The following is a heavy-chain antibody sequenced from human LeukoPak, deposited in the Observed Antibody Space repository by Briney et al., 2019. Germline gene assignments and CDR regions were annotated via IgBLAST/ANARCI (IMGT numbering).Heavy chain of an antibody. CDR3: ARAGDSSGYDAFDI. V-gene: IGHV6-1*01. CDR1: GDSVSSNSAA. J-gene: IGHJ3*02. Sequence: SQTLSLTCAISGDSVSSNSAAWNWNRRSPSRGLEWLGRTYYRSKWYNDYAVSVKSRITINPDTSKNQFSLQLNSVTPEDTAVYYCARAGDSSGYDAFDIWGQGTKVTVSS. D-gene: IGHD3-22*01. CDR2: TYYRSKWYN.